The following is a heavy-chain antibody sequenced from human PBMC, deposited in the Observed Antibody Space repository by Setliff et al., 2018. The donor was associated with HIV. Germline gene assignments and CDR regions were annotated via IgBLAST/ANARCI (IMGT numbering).Heavy chain of an antibody. CDR2: ITPVFGTA. CDR3: ARDRAGDAFDI. J-gene: IGHJ3*02. V-gene: IGHV1-69*13. D-gene: IGHD3-10*01. CDR1: GGTFKNDV. Sequence: SVKVSCKASGGTFKNDVISWVRQAPGQGLEWMGGITPVFGTANYAQKFQGRVTIIADESTSTAYMELRSLRSDDTAVYYCARDRAGDAFDIWGQGTMVTVSS.